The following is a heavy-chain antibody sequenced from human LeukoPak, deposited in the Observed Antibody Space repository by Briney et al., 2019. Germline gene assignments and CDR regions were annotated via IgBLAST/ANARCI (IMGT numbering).Heavy chain of an antibody. J-gene: IGHJ4*02. V-gene: IGHV4-4*02. CDR3: ARGRRDGSYYFDY. Sequence: PSETLSLTCAVSGGSISSSNWWSWVRQPPGKGLEWIGEIYHSGSTNYNPSLKSRVTISVDKSKNQFSLKLSSVTAADTAVYYCARGRRDGSYYFDYWGQGTLVTVSS. CDR1: GGSISSSNW. CDR2: IYHSGST.